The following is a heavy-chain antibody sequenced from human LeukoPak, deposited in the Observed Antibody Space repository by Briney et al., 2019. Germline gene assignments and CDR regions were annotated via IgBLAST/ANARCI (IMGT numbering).Heavy chain of an antibody. Sequence: SETLSLTCTVSGYSISSGYYWGWIRQPPGKGLEWIGSIYHSGSTYYNPSLKSRVTISVDTSKNQFFLKLSSVTAADTAVYYCARDTARGWFDPWGQGTLVTVSS. CDR1: GYSISSGYY. CDR2: IYHSGST. CDR3: ARDTARGWFDP. D-gene: IGHD5-18*01. V-gene: IGHV4-38-2*02. J-gene: IGHJ5*02.